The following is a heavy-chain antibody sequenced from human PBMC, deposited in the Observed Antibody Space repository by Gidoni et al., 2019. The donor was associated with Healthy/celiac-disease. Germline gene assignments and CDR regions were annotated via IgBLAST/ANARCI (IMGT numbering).Heavy chain of an antibody. V-gene: IGHV3-15*07. CDR2: IKSKTDGGTT. CDR1: GFTFSNAW. J-gene: IGHJ4*02. D-gene: IGHD3-3*01. Sequence: EVQLVASGGGLVKPGGSLRLSCAASGFTFSNAWMNWVRQATGKGLEWVGRIKSKTDGGTTDYAAPGKGRFTISRDDSKNTLYMQMNSLKTEETAVYYCTTYYDFWSGPLDYWGQGTLVTGSS. CDR3: TTYYDFWSGPLDY.